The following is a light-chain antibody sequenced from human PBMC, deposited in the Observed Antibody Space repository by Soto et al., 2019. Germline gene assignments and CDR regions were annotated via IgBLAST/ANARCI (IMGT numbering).Light chain of an antibody. CDR3: QQYGNSPYT. V-gene: IGKV3D-20*01. Sequence: EIVLTQSPATLSLSPGERATLSCGASQSVSSSYLAWYQQKPGLAPRLLIYDASSKATGIPDRFSGSGSGTDFTLTISRLEPEDVAVYYCQQYGNSPYTFGQGTKLEI. CDR1: QSVSSSY. CDR2: DAS. J-gene: IGKJ2*01.